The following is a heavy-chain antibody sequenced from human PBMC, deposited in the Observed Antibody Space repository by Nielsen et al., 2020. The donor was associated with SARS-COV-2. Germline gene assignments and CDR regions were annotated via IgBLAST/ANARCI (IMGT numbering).Heavy chain of an antibody. CDR3: AREVAVAGTTGGVYYYYGMDV. Sequence: GESLKISCAASGFTFSSYAMSWVRQAPGKGLEWVSAISGSGGSTYYADSVKGRFTISRDNSKNTLYLQMNSLRAEDTAVYYCAREVAVAGTTGGVYYYYGMDVWGQGTTVTVSS. V-gene: IGHV3-23*01. D-gene: IGHD6-19*01. J-gene: IGHJ6*02. CDR1: GFTFSSYA. CDR2: ISGSGGST.